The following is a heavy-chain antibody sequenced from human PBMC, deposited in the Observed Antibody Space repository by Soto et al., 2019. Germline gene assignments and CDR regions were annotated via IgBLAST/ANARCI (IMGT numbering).Heavy chain of an antibody. V-gene: IGHV1-46*01. J-gene: IGHJ4*02. CDR1: GSTFPSYY. D-gene: IGHD2-21*02. Sequence: ASVKVSFKPAGSTFPSYYMHWVRQAPGQGLEWMGIINPSGGSTSYAQKFQGRVTMTRDTSTSTVYMELSSLRSEDTAVYYCARLSGDYYFDYWGQGTLVTVSS. CDR3: ARLSGDYYFDY. CDR2: INPSGGST.